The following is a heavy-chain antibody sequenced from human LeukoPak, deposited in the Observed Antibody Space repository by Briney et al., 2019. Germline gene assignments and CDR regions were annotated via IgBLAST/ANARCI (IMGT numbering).Heavy chain of an antibody. CDR2: ISGSGGST. Sequence: GGSLRLSCAASGFTFSSYAMSWVRQAPGKGLEWVSAISGSGGSTYYADSVKGRFTISRDNSKNTLYLQMNSLRAEVTAVYYCAKDVLYSSSWYYYFDYWGQGTLVTVSS. CDR3: AKDVLYSSSWYYYFDY. D-gene: IGHD6-13*01. V-gene: IGHV3-23*01. CDR1: GFTFSSYA. J-gene: IGHJ4*02.